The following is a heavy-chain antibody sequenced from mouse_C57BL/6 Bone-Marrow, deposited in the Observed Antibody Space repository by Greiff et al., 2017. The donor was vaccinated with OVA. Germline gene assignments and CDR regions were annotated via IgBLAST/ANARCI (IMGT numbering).Heavy chain of an antibody. D-gene: IGHD1-1*01. J-gene: IGHJ1*03. CDR1: GYTFTSYW. Sequence: QVQLQQPGAELVMPGASVKLSCKASGYTFTSYWMHWVKQRPGQGLEWIGGIDPSDSYTNYNQKFKGKSTLTVDKSSSTAYMQLSSLTSEDSAVYYCARCGYGSSANWYFDVWGTGTTVTVSS. CDR2: IDPSDSYT. CDR3: ARCGYGSSANWYFDV. V-gene: IGHV1-69*01.